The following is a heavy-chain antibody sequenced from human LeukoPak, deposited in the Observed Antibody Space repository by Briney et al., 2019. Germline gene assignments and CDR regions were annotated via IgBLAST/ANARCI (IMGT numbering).Heavy chain of an antibody. CDR2: ISSSSSYI. V-gene: IGHV3-21*01. CDR1: GFTFSSYS. D-gene: IGHD5-18*01. J-gene: IGHJ4*02. Sequence: EGSLRLSCAASGFTFSSYSMNWVRQAPGKGLEWVSSISSSSSYIYYADSVKGRFTISRDNAKNSLYLQMNSLRAEDTAVYYCARVDTAMVTRYWGQGTLVTVSS. CDR3: ARVDTAMVTRY.